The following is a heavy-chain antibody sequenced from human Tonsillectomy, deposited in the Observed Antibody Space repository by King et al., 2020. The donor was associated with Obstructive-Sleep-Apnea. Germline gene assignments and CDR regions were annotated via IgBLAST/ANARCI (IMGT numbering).Heavy chain of an antibody. CDR2: INHSGST. CDR1: GGSFSGYY. V-gene: IGHV4-34*01. Sequence: VQLQQWGAGLLKPSETLSLTCAVYGGSFSGYYWSWIRQPPGKGLEWIGEINHSGSTNYNPSLKSRVTISVDTSKNQFSLKLSSVTAADTAVYYCARAMRLVTTFGYWGQGTLDTVSS. CDR3: ARAMRLVTTFGY. D-gene: IGHD6-19*01. J-gene: IGHJ4*02.